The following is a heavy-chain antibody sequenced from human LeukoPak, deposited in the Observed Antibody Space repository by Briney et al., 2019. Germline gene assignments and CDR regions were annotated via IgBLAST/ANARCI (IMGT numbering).Heavy chain of an antibody. CDR2: IYYSGST. CDR1: GGSISSSSYY. Sequence: SETLSLTCTASGGSISSSSYYWGWIRQPPGKGLEWIGSIYYSGSTYYNPSLKSRVTISVDTSKNQFSLKLSSVTAADTAVYYCAGRYNWNVRGAFDIWGQGTMVTVSS. J-gene: IGHJ3*02. CDR3: AGRYNWNVRGAFDI. V-gene: IGHV4-39*07. D-gene: IGHD1-20*01.